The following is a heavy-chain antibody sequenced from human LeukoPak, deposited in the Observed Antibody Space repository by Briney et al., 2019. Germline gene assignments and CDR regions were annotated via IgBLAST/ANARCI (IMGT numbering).Heavy chain of an antibody. J-gene: IGHJ6*02. D-gene: IGHD2-15*01. CDR2: ISGSGGST. CDR3: ANPSATFISYYYYGMDV. V-gene: IGHV3-23*01. Sequence: GGSLRLSCAASGFTFSSYAMSWVRQAPGKGLEWVSAISGSGGSTYYADSVKGRFTISRDNSKNTLYLQVNSLRAEDTAVYYCANPSATFISYYYYGMDVWGQGTTVTVSS. CDR1: GFTFSSYA.